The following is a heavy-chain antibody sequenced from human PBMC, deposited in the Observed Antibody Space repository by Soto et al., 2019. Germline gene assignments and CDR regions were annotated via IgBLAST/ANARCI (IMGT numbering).Heavy chain of an antibody. Sequence: QVQLQQWGAGLLKPSETLSLTCAVYGGSFSGYYWSWIRQPPGKGLEWIGEINHSGSTNNNPSLKSRVTISVDTSKNQFSLKLSSVTAADTAVYYCARGVHLCSGGSCYSNWFDPWGQGTLVTVSS. J-gene: IGHJ5*02. CDR2: INHSGST. V-gene: IGHV4-34*01. D-gene: IGHD2-15*01. CDR3: ARGVHLCSGGSCYSNWFDP. CDR1: GGSFSGYY.